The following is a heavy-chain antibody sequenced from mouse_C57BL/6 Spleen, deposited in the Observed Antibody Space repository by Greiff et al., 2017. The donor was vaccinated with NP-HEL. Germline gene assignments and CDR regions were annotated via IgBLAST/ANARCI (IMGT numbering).Heavy chain of an antibody. CDR3: ARSGLRYRYYFDY. CDR2: INPSTGGT. Sequence: EVQLQQSGPELVKPGASVKISCKASGYSFTGYYMNWVKQSPEKSLEWIGEINPSTGGTTYNQKFKAKATLTVDKSSSTAYMQLKSLTSEDSAVYYCARSGLRYRYYFDYWGQGTTLTVSS. CDR1: GYSFTGYY. D-gene: IGHD1-1*01. J-gene: IGHJ2*01. V-gene: IGHV1-42*01.